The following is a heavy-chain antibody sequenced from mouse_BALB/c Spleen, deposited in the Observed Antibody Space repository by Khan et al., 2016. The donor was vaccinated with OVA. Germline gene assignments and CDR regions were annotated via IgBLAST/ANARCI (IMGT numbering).Heavy chain of an antibody. D-gene: IGHD1-1*01. CDR2: ITYSGNT. CDR1: GDSITSGF. CDR3: ARSYGSWAMDY. V-gene: IGHV3-8*02. J-gene: IGHJ4*01. Sequence: EVKLLESGPSLVKPSQTLSLTCSVTGDSITSGFWNWIRKFPGNKFEYLGYITYSGNTYYNPSLKIRISITRDTSKSQYYLQLNSVTTEDTATYYCARSYGSWAMDYWGQGTSVTVSS.